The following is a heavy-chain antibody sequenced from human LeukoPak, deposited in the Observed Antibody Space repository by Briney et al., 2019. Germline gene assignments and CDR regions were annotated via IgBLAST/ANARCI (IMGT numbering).Heavy chain of an antibody. Sequence: PGGSLRLSCATSGFTFSSYSMNWVRQAPGKGLEWVSFISTSSNYIYYADSVKGRFTISRDNANNSLYLQMNSLRAEDTAVYYCARDRYRNDYWGQRTLVTVSS. V-gene: IGHV3-21*01. J-gene: IGHJ4*02. CDR1: GFTFSSYS. CDR2: ISTSSNYI. D-gene: IGHD2-2*02. CDR3: ARDRYRNDY.